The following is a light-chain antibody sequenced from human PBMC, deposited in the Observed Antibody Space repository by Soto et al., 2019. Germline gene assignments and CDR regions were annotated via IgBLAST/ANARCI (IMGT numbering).Light chain of an antibody. CDR2: LEGSGSY. J-gene: IGLJ2*01. Sequence: QSVLTQSSSASASLGSSVKLTCTLSSGHSSYIIAWHQQKPGKAPRYLMKLEGSGSYNKGSGVPDRFSGSSSGADRYLTICNIQCEDEADYYCETWDSNTRVFGGGTKVTVL. V-gene: IGLV4-60*02. CDR3: ETWDSNTRV. CDR1: SGHSSYI.